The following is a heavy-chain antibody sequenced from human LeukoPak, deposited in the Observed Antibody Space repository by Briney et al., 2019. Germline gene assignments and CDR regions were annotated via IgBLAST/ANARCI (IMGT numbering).Heavy chain of an antibody. V-gene: IGHV3-23*01. CDR3: AKVSGYGTFDY. CDR2: ISGPGGST. J-gene: IGHJ4*02. D-gene: IGHD5-18*01. CDR1: GFTFSSYA. Sequence: QTGGSLRLSCAASGFTFSSYAMSWARQAPGKGLEWVSVISGPGGSTFYADSVKGRFTISRDNSKNTLYLQMNSLRAEDTAVYYCAKVSGYGTFDYWGQGTLVTVSS.